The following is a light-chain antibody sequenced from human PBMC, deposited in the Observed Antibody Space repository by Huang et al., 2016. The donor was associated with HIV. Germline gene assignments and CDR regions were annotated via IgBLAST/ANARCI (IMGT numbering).Light chain of an antibody. CDR1: QSVLYSSNNKNY. V-gene: IGKV4-1*01. J-gene: IGKJ2*01. CDR3: QQYYSTPYT. CDR2: WAS. Sequence: DIVMTQSPDSLAVSLGERATINCKSSQSVLYSSNNKNYLAWYQKKPGQPPKLLIDWASTRESGVPDRFSGSGSGTDFTLTISSLQAEDVAVYYCQQYYSTPYTFGQGTKLEI.